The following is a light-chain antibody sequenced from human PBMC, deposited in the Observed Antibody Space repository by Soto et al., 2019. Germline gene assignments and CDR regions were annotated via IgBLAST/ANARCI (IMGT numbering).Light chain of an antibody. Sequence: DIVMTQSPEYLAVSLGERATINCKSSQNVLYSSNNRNLIAWYQQKPGQPPKLLIYWASTRESGVPDRFSGSGAGRDFTLTISRLQAEDVAVYYCQQYYSPPRYTFGQGTRLEIK. V-gene: IGKV4-1*01. CDR3: QQYYSPPRYT. CDR1: QNVLYSSNNRNL. J-gene: IGKJ2*01. CDR2: WAS.